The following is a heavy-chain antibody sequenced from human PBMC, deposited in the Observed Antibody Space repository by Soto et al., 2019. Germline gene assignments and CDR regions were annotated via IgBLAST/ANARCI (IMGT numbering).Heavy chain of an antibody. J-gene: IGHJ6*02. CDR3: TRDGDGRMTTNRYYYYGMDV. D-gene: IGHD2-21*02. CDR2: VYYSGGA. V-gene: IGHV4-59*01. CDR1: GGSISGYY. Sequence: PSETLSLTCTVSGGSISGYYWSWIRQPPGKGLEWIGNVYYSGGAKYNPSVKRRVSISIDTSKNQFSLNLSSVTAADTAVHYCTRDGDGRMTTNRYYYYGMDVWGPGITVTVSS.